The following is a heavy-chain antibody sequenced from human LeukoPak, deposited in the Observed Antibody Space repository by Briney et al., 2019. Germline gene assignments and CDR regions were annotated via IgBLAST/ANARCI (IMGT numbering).Heavy chain of an antibody. Sequence: GGSLRLSCAASGFTFSSYGMHWLRQAPGKGLEWVAVIWYDGSNKYYADSVKGRVTISRDNSKNTLYLQMNSLRAEDTAVYYCARAPGQLWFGEMDYWGQGTLVTVSS. CDR1: GFTFSSYG. V-gene: IGHV3-33*01. CDR2: IWYDGSNK. D-gene: IGHD3-10*01. J-gene: IGHJ4*02. CDR3: ARAPGQLWFGEMDY.